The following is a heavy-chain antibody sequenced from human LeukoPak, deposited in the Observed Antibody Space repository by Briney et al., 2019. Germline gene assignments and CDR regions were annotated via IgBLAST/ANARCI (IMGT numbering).Heavy chain of an antibody. CDR2: INHSGST. CDR3: ATSPGEQWLVYLDY. CDR1: GGSFSGYY. D-gene: IGHD6-19*01. Sequence: SETLSLTCAVYGGSFSGYYWSLIRQPPGKGLEWIGEINHSGSTNYNPSLKSRVTISVDTSKNQFSLKLSSVTAADTAVYYCATSPGEQWLVYLDYWGQGTLVTVSS. J-gene: IGHJ4*02. V-gene: IGHV4-34*01.